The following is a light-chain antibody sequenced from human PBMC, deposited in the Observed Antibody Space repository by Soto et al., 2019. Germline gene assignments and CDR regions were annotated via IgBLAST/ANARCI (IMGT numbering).Light chain of an antibody. Sequence: SYELTQPPSVSVAPGQTARIPCGGDNIGSKSVYWYQQKPGQAPVVVVYDGSDRPSGIPERFSGSNFGTKATLTISRVEAGDEDEYFCQVWDSTSDHYVFGAGTKITVL. J-gene: IGLJ1*01. V-gene: IGLV3-21*02. CDR3: QVWDSTSDHYV. CDR1: NIGSKS. CDR2: DGS.